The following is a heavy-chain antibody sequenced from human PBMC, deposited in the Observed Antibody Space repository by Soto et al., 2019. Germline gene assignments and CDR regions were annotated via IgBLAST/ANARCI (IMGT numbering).Heavy chain of an antibody. CDR3: ARIPGWLQGFDS. CDR2: IDWDDDK. CDR1: GFSLSTTGMR. Sequence: SGPTLVNPTQTLTLTCTFSGFSLSTTGMRVSWIRQPPGKALEWLARIDWDDDKFYTTSLKTRLTISKDTSKNQVVLTMTNVDPVDTATYFCARIPGWLQGFDSWGQGTLVTVSS. J-gene: IGHJ4*02. D-gene: IGHD6-19*01. V-gene: IGHV2-70*04.